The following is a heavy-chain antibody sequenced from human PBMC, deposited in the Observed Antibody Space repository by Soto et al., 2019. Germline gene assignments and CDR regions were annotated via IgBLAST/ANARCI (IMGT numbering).Heavy chain of an antibody. V-gene: IGHV4-31*03. D-gene: IGHD6-19*01. CDR2: IYYSGST. Sequence: SETLSLTCTVSGCSISSGGYYWSWIRQHPGKGLEWIGYIYYSGSTYYNPSLKSRVTISVDTSKNQFSLKLSSVTAADTAVYYCARDMASSGWFDYWGQGTLVTVSS. CDR1: GCSISSGGYY. J-gene: IGHJ4*02. CDR3: ARDMASSGWFDY.